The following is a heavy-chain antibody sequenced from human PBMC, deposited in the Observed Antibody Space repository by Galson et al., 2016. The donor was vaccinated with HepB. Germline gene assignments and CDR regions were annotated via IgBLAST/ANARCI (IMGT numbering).Heavy chain of an antibody. CDR2: IYYSGST. V-gene: IGHV4-39*01. J-gene: IGHJ4*02. CDR3: VRSPCGGECFTDF. CDR1: GTSIRSSPYY. Sequence: SETLSLTCTVSGTSIRSSPYYWGLIRQTPGKGPEWIGSIYYSGSTYYSPSLRSRVTISLDTSKNQFSLKLTSVTAADTGVYYCVRSPCGGECFTDFWGQGTLVTVSS. D-gene: IGHD2-21*01.